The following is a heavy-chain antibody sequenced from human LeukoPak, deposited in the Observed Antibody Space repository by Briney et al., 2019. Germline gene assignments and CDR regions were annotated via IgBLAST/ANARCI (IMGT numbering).Heavy chain of an antibody. CDR3: ARGPPWGDTAMAPYFDY. V-gene: IGHV4-34*01. CDR1: GGSFSGYY. CDR2: INHSGST. J-gene: IGHJ4*02. Sequence: KPSETLSLTCAVYGGSFSGYYWSWIRQPPGKGLEWIGEINHSGSTNYNPSLKSRVTISVDTSKNQFSLKLSSVTAADTAVYCCARGPPWGDTAMAPYFDYWGQGTLVTVSS. D-gene: IGHD5-18*01.